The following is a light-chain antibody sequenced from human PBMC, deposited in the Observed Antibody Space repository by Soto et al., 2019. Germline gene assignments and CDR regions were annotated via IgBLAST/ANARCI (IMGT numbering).Light chain of an antibody. V-gene: IGLV2-14*01. CDR3: SSYSSSSTLV. CDR1: SSDVGGYKY. J-gene: IGLJ1*01. Sequence: QSALTQPASVSGSPGQSITIACTGTSSDVGGYKYVSRYQQHPGKAPKLMIYEVSNRPSGVSNRFSGSKSGNTASLTISGLQAEDEADYYCSSYSSSSTLVFGTGTKVTVL. CDR2: EVS.